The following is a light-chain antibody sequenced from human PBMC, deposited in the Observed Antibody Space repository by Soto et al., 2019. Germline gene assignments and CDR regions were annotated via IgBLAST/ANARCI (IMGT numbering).Light chain of an antibody. J-gene: IGLJ1*01. CDR2: EVS. V-gene: IGLV2-14*01. CDR3: SSYTSISTPYV. Sequence: QSALTQPASVSGSPGQSITISCTGTNSDVGGYNYVSWYQQHPGKAPELMIYEVSHRPSGVSNRFSGSKSDNTASLTISGLQAEDEADYYCSSYTSISTPYVFGTGTKVTVL. CDR1: NSDVGGYNY.